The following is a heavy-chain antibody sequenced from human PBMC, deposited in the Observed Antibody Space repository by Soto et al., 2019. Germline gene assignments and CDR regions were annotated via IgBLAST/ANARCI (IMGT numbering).Heavy chain of an antibody. CDR1: GGSFSGYY. Sequence: TSETLSLTCAVYGGSFSGYYWRWIRQPPGKGLEWIGEINHSGSTNYNPSLKSRVTISVDTSKNQFSLKLSSVTAADTAVYYCARAKIAARFFDYWGQGTLVTVSS. CDR3: ARAKIAARFFDY. V-gene: IGHV4-34*01. D-gene: IGHD6-6*01. J-gene: IGHJ4*02. CDR2: INHSGST.